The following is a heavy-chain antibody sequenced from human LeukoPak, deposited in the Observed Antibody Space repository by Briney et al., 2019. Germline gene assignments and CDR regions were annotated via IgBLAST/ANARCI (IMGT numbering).Heavy chain of an antibody. CDR2: VAHDGSVA. D-gene: IGHD6-19*01. J-gene: IGHJ5*02. CDR1: GFTFSNYG. V-gene: IGHV3-30*18. Sequence: GGSLRLSCAASGFTFSNYGMHWVRQDPGKGLEWVAVVAHDGSVAYYADWVKGRLTISRANSKNTLYLQMNNLRAEDTAVYYCAKEPAPYSSGWYFPDDHWGQGALVTVSS. CDR3: AKEPAPYSSGWYFPDDH.